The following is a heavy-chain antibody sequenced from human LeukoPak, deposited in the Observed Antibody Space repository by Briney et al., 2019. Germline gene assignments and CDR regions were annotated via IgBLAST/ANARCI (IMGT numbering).Heavy chain of an antibody. D-gene: IGHD6-19*01. V-gene: IGHV3-23*01. J-gene: IGHJ1*01. CDR1: GFTLSSYE. CDR2: IDYCGGSG. Sequence: GGSLRLSCTVSGFTLSSYEMSWIRQSPGKGLEWVSSIDYCGGSGHYADSVKGRFTISRDNSNNTVFLHLNSLRGEDTAVYYCTRNSGWYGLSWGQGTLVTVSS. CDR3: TRNSGWYGLS.